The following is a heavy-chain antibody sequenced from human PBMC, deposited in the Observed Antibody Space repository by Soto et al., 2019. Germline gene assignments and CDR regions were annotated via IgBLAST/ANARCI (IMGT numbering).Heavy chain of an antibody. Sequence: QVQLQESGPGLVKPSHTLSLTCTVSGGSISSGGYYWSWIRQHPGKVLEWIGYIYYSGSTYYNPSLKSRVTISLDTSKHQLALKLSSVTAADTAVYYCARCLVNWKYESGWYFDLWGRGTLVTVSS. CDR3: ARCLVNWKYESGWYFDL. J-gene: IGHJ2*01. V-gene: IGHV4-31*03. CDR1: GGSISSGGYY. D-gene: IGHD1-7*01. CDR2: IYYSGST.